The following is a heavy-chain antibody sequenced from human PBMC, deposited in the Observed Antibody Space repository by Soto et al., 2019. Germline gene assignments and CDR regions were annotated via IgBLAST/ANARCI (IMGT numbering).Heavy chain of an antibody. D-gene: IGHD6-19*01. Sequence: PGGSLRLSCAASGFTFSNAWMNWFRQAPGKGLEWVGRIKSKTDGGTTDYAAPVKGRFTISRDDSKNTLYLQMNSLKTEDTAVYYCTTEVAXAGEFNWFDPWGQGTLVTVSS. V-gene: IGHV3-15*07. J-gene: IGHJ5*02. CDR3: TTEVAXAGEFNWFDP. CDR2: IKSKTDGGTT. CDR1: GFTFSNAW.